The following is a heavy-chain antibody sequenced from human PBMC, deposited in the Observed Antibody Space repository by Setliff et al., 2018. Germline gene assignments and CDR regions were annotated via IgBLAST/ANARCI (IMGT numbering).Heavy chain of an antibody. J-gene: IGHJ3*02. CDR3: AKDRMSGYYPDAFDI. D-gene: IGHD3-3*01. Sequence: PGGSLRLSCAASGFTFSSYAMSWVRQAPGKGLEWVSAISGSGGSTYYADSVKGRFTISRDNSKNTLCLQMNSLRAEDTAVYYCAKDRMSGYYPDAFDIWGQGTMVTVSS. CDR2: ISGSGGST. CDR1: GFTFSSYA. V-gene: IGHV3-23*01.